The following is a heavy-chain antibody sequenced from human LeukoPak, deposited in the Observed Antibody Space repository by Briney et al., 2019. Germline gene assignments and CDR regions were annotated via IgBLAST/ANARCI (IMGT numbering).Heavy chain of an antibody. CDR1: GSTSSRNA. Sequence: GRSLRLSCAASGSTSSRNALHWVRQAPGKGLEWVAVISYDGNSKYYADSVKGRFTISRDNSKDTLYLQMNSLRAEDTAVYYCAREGESSIYYFDYWGQGTLVTVSS. CDR2: ISYDGNSK. J-gene: IGHJ4*02. V-gene: IGHV3-30-3*01. D-gene: IGHD3-16*02. CDR3: AREGESSIYYFDY.